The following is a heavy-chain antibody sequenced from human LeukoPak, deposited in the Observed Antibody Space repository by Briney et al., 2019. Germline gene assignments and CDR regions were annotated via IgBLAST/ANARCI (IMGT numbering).Heavy chain of an antibody. CDR1: GGSFSGYY. J-gene: IGHJ6*02. Sequence: SETLSLTCTVYGGSFSGYYWSWIRQPPGKGLEWIGEINHSGSTNYNPSLKSRVTISVDTSKNQFSLKLSSVTAADTAVYYCARFNVYYDILTGYYPPYYYYGMDVWGQGTTVTVSS. CDR2: INHSGST. CDR3: ARFNVYYDILTGYYPPYYYYGMDV. V-gene: IGHV4-34*01. D-gene: IGHD3-9*01.